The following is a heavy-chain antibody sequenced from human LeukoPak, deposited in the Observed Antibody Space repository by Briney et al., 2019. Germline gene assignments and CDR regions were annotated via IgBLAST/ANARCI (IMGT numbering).Heavy chain of an antibody. J-gene: IGHJ5*02. CDR3: ARDGLQQQLVPLFGSDP. CDR2: IYYSGST. CDR1: GGSISSYY. D-gene: IGHD6-13*01. Sequence: PSETLSLTWTVSGGSISSYYWSLIRQPPGKGLEGIGDIYYSGSTYYNPSLKSRVAISVDTSKNQFSLKLSSVTAADTAVYYCARDGLQQQLVPLFGSDPWGQGTLVTVSS. V-gene: IGHV4-59*12.